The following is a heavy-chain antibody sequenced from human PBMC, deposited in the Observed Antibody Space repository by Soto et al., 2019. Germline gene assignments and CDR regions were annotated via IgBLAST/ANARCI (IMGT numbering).Heavy chain of an antibody. V-gene: IGHV4-34*01. CDR3: ARGRVDGSGSGFDGMDV. J-gene: IGHJ6*02. Sequence: QVQLQQWGAGLLKPSETLSLTCAVYGGSFSGYYWSWIRQPPGKGLEWIGEINHSGSTNYNPSLKSRVTISVDTSKNQFSLKLSSVTAADTALYYCARGRVDGSGSGFDGMDVWGQGTTVTVSS. D-gene: IGHD3-10*01. CDR2: INHSGST. CDR1: GGSFSGYY.